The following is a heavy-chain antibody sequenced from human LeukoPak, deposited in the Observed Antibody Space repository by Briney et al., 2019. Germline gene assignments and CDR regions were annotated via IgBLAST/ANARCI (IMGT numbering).Heavy chain of an antibody. Sequence: GASVKVSCKASGYTFTGYYMHWVRQAPGQGLEWMGIINPSGGSTSYAQKFQGRVTMTRDMSTSTVYMELSSLRSEDTAVYYCARDLKELWFGELQVLLPPTSGWFDPWGQGTLVTVSS. J-gene: IGHJ5*02. D-gene: IGHD3-10*01. CDR2: INPSGGST. V-gene: IGHV1-46*01. CDR1: GYTFTGYY. CDR3: ARDLKELWFGELQVLLPPTSGWFDP.